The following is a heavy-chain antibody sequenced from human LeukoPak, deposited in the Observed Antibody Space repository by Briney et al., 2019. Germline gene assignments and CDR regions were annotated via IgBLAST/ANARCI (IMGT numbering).Heavy chain of an antibody. V-gene: IGHV3-30-3*01. CDR3: ARGTNYYDSSGYYFFDY. CDR2: ISYDGSNK. CDR1: GFTFSSYA. D-gene: IGHD3-22*01. Sequence: PGRSLRLSCAASGFTFSSYAMHWVRQAPGKGLEWVAVISYDGSNKYYADSVKGRFTISRDNSKNTLYLQMNSLRAEDTAVYYCARGTNYYDSSGYYFFDYWGQGTLVTVSS. J-gene: IGHJ4*02.